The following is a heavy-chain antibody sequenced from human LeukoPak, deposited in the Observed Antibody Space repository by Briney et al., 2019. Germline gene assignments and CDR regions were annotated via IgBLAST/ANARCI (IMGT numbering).Heavy chain of an antibody. CDR1: GFTFSSYG. V-gene: IGHV3-30*03. J-gene: IGHJ4*02. D-gene: IGHD3-22*01. Sequence: PGRSLRLSCAASGFTFSSYGMHWVRQAPGKGLEWVAVISYDGSNKYYADSVKGRFTISRDNSKNTLYLQMNSLRAEDTAVFYCARDFSLYYYDSSGLGYWGQGTLVTVSS. CDR3: ARDFSLYYYDSSGLGY. CDR2: ISYDGSNK.